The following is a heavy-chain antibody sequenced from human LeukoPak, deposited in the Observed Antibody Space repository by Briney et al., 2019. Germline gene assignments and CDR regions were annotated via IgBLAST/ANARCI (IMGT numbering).Heavy chain of an antibody. Sequence: GSLRLSCAASGFTFANAWMSWVRQAPGKGLEWVACFKSKADGGTTDYAAPAEGRFTISRDDLKNMLYLQMNSLKTEDTALYYCIVSPGLFWGQGTRVTVSS. D-gene: IGHD2-15*01. CDR3: IVSPGLF. J-gene: IGHJ4*02. CDR1: GFTFANAW. V-gene: IGHV3-15*01. CDR2: FKSKADGGTT.